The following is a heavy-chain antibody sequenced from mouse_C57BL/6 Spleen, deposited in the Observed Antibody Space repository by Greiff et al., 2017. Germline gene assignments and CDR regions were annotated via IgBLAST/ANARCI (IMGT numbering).Heavy chain of an antibody. CDR3: ARDLLYPEGENYFDY. CDR2: ISYAGSN. Sequence: DVPLQESGPGLVKPSQSLSLTCSVTGYSITSGYYWNWIRQFPGNKLEWMGYISYAGSNNYNPSLKNRISITRDTSKNQFFLKLNSVTTEDTATYYCARDLLYPEGENYFDYWGQGTTRTVSS. V-gene: IGHV3-6*01. D-gene: IGHD2-1*01. CDR1: GYSITSGYY. J-gene: IGHJ2*01.